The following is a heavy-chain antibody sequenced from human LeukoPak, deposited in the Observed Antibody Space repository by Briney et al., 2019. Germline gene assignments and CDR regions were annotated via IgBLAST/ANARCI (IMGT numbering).Heavy chain of an antibody. CDR3: TRGRYMDV. CDR1: GYIFIDYE. CDR2: MNPKSGDT. V-gene: IGHV1-8*03. Sequence: GASVKVSCKASGYIFIDYEINWVRQATGQGLEWMGWMNPKSGDTGYEQKFKGRVTITRDSSISTVYRELSNLRSEDTALYYCTRGRYMDVWGKGTTVTVSS. J-gene: IGHJ6*03.